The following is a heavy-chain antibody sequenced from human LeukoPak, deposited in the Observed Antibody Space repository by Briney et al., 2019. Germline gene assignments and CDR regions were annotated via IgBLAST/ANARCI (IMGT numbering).Heavy chain of an antibody. V-gene: IGHV3-23*01. CDR2: IGGRGGST. Sequence: GGTLRLSCAASGFIFSDYGMSWVRQAPGKGLEWVSSIGGRGGSTYYADSVKGRFTISRDNPKNTLYLQMNSLRAEDTAVYYCAKDDRWLQFCCWGQGTLVTVSA. D-gene: IGHD5-24*01. J-gene: IGHJ4*02. CDR1: GFIFSDYG. CDR3: AKDDRWLQFCC.